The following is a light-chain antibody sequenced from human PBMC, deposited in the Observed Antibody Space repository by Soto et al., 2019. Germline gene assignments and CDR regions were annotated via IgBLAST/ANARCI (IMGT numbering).Light chain of an antibody. CDR2: GAS. V-gene: IGKV3-11*01. CDR3: QQRSNWPRT. CDR1: QSVSNY. Sequence: EIVLTQSPATLSLSPGERATLSCRASQSVSNYLAWYQQTPGRAPRLLIHGASNRAPGIPARFSGRGSGTDFTLTISSLEPEDFAVYYCQQRSNWPRTFGQGTKLDIK. J-gene: IGKJ2*01.